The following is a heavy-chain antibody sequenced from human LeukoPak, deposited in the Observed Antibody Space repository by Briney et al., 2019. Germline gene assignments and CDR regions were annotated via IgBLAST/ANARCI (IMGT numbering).Heavy chain of an antibody. V-gene: IGHV1-8*02. CDR2: MNPNSGNT. Sequence: ASVKVSCKASGGTFSSYAISWVRQATGQGLEWMGWMNPNSGNTGYAQKFQGRVTMTRNTSISTAYMELSSLRSEDTAVYYCARGYYDYVWGSYRRVGNWFDPWGQGTLVTVSS. J-gene: IGHJ5*02. D-gene: IGHD3-16*02. CDR1: GGTFSSYA. CDR3: ARGYYDYVWGSYRRVGNWFDP.